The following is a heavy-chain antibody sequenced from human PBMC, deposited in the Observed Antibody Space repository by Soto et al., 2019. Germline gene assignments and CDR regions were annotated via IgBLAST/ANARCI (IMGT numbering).Heavy chain of an antibody. J-gene: IGHJ4*02. CDR2: IYYSGTT. CDR1: GDSITSNSYF. V-gene: IGHV4-39*02. D-gene: IGHD5-12*01. CDR3: ARDLGDGYHFDY. Sequence: LPETLSLTCTVSGDSITSNSYFWAWIRQPPGKGLEWIGSIYYSGTTYYNPSLKSRVTISVDRSKNQFSLKLSSVTAADTAVYYCARDLGDGYHFDYWGQGTLVTVSS.